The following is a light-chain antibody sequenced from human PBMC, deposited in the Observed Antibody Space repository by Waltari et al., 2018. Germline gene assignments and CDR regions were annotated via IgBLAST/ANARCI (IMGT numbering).Light chain of an antibody. CDR3: GTWDSSLSGAV. J-gene: IGLJ7*01. Sequence: QSVLTQPPSVSAAPGQRVTIPSSGGSSNIGNNYVYWYRQFPGTAPKLPIYENTERPSGIPGRFSGSKSGTSATLDITGLQAGDEADYYCGTWDSSLSGAVFGGGTHLTVL. CDR2: ENT. V-gene: IGLV1-51*02. CDR1: SSNIGNNY.